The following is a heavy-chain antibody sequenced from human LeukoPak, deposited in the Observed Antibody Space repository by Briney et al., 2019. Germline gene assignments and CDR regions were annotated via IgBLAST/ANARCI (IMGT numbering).Heavy chain of an antibody. V-gene: IGHV1-18*04. Sequence: ASVKVSCKASGYTFTGYYMHWVRQAPGQGLEWMGWISVYNGNTNYAQKLQGRVTMTTDTSTSTAYMELRSLRSDDTAVYYCAKGGAHFDYWGQGTLVTVSS. CDR3: AKGGAHFDY. CDR2: ISVYNGNT. D-gene: IGHD2-15*01. CDR1: GYTFTGYY. J-gene: IGHJ4*02.